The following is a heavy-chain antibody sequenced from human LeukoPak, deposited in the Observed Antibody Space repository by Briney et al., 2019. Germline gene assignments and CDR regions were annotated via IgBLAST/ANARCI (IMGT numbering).Heavy chain of an antibody. J-gene: IGHJ4*02. D-gene: IGHD3/OR15-3a*01. CDR3: ASKSTAWTIDY. V-gene: IGHV4-39*01. CDR2: MYYSGST. Sequence: PSETLSLTCTVSGGSISSSSYYWGWIRQTPGKGLEWIGTMYYSGSTNYNPSIKSRVTLSIDTPKNQFSPRLSSVTAADTAVYYCASKSTAWTIDYWGQGTLVTVSS. CDR1: GGSISSSSYY.